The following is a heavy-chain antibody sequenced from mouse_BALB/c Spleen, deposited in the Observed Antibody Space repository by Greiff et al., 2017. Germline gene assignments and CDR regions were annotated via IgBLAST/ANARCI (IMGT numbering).Heavy chain of an antibody. Sequence: QVQLQQPGAELVRPGASVKISCKATGYTFSSYWIEWVKQRPGHGLEWIGEILPGSGSTNYNEKFKGKATFTADTSSNTAYMQLSSLTSEDSAVYYCARSSLDGSSIYYAMDYWGQGTSVTVSS. CDR2: ILPGSGST. D-gene: IGHD1-1*01. CDR1: GYTFSSYW. CDR3: ARSSLDGSSIYYAMDY. V-gene: IGHV1-9*01. J-gene: IGHJ4*01.